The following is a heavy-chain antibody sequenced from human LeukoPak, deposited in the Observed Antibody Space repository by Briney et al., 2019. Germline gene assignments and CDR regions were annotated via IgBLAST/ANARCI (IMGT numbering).Heavy chain of an antibody. J-gene: IGHJ4*02. CDR2: ISYDGSNK. CDR3: ARGPNDYGDY. V-gene: IGHV3-30-3*01. Sequence: GGSLRLSCAASGFTFSSYVMHWVRQAPGKGLEWVAVISYDGSNKYYADSVKGRFTISRDNSKNTLYLQMNILRAEDTAVYYCARGPNDYGDYWGQGTLVTVSS. CDR1: GFTFSSYV.